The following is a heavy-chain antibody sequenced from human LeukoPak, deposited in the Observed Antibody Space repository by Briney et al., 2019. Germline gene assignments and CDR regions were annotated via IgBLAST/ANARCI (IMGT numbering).Heavy chain of an antibody. D-gene: IGHD2/OR15-2a*01. CDR3: ARHPPRIKRPYYYYYMDV. J-gene: IGHJ6*03. CDR1: GYSFTSYW. CDR2: IYPGDSDT. Sequence: GESLKISCKGSGYSFTSYWIGWVRQTPGKGLEWMGVIYPGDSDTRYSPSFQGQVTISADKPISTAYLQWSSLKASDTAMYYCARHPPRIKRPYYYYYMDVWGKGTTVTVSS. V-gene: IGHV5-51*01.